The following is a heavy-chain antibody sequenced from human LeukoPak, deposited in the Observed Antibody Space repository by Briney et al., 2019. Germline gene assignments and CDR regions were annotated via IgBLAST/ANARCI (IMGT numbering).Heavy chain of an antibody. CDR2: IYYSGST. D-gene: IGHD5-18*01. J-gene: IGHJ4*02. Sequence: KTSETLSLTCTVSGGSISSGGYYWSWIRQHPGTGLEWIGYIYYSGSTYYNPSLKSRVTISVDTSKNQFSLKLSSVTAADTAVYYCARDNSYGAIDSWGQGTLVTVSS. CDR1: GGSISSGGYY. V-gene: IGHV4-31*03. CDR3: ARDNSYGAIDS.